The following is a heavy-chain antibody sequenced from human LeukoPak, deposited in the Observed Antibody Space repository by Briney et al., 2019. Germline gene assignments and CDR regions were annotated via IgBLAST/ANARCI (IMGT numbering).Heavy chain of an antibody. J-gene: IGHJ4*02. CDR2: ISGSGGST. CDR1: GFTFSSYA. D-gene: IGHD3-3*01. CDR3: AKGAIYYDFWSGYPFDY. V-gene: IGHV3-23*01. Sequence: PGGSLRLSCAASGFTFSSYAMSWVRQAPGKGLEWVSAISGSGGSTYYADFVKGRFTISRDNSKNTLYLQMNSLRAEDTAVYYCAKGAIYYDFWSGYPFDYWGQGTLVTVSS.